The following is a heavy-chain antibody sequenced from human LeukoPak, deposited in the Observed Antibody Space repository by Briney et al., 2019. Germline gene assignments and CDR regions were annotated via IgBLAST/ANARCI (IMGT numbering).Heavy chain of an antibody. J-gene: IGHJ6*04. V-gene: IGHV3-21*01. CDR2: ISSSSSYI. D-gene: IGHD3-10*02. Sequence: GGSLRLSCAVSGFTFSSYWMTWVRQAPGKGLEWVSSISSSSSYIYYADSVKGRFTISRDNAKNSLYLQMNSLRAEDTAVYYCAELGITMIGGVWGKGTTVTISS. CDR1: GFTFSSYW. CDR3: AELGITMIGGV.